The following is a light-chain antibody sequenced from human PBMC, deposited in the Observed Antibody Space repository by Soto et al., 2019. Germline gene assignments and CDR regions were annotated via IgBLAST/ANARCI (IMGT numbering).Light chain of an antibody. CDR1: QSIHTS. J-gene: IGKJ5*01. CDR2: DST. Sequence: VLTQSPATLSLSPGERATLYCRASQSIHTSLAWYQQKSGKPPRLVIYDSTLRANGVPDRFGGSRSGTEFTLTIDCLEPEDFAVYYCQQRNVWPPITFGQGTRLEIK. CDR3: QQRNVWPPIT. V-gene: IGKV3-11*01.